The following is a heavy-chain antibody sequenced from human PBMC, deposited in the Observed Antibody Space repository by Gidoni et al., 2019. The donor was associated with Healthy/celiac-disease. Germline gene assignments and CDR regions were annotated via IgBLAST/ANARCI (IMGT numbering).Heavy chain of an antibody. CDR1: GVTFRAYY. D-gene: IGHD3-10*01. Sequence: QVQLVESGGGLVKPGGSLRLSCAASGVTFRAYYMSWIRLAPGKGLELFSYISSSSSYTNYADSVKGRFTISRDNAKNSLYLQMNSLRAEDTAVYYCARDPDYYGSGSYPDYWGQGTLVTVSS. V-gene: IGHV3-11*05. CDR2: ISSSSSYT. J-gene: IGHJ4*02. CDR3: ARDPDYYGSGSYPDY.